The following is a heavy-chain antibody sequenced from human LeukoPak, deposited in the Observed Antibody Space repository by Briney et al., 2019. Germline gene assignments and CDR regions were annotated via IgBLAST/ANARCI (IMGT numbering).Heavy chain of an antibody. V-gene: IGHV4-59*08. CDR1: GGSISSYY. J-gene: IGHJ3*02. CDR3: ARHPYNWNLLGAFDI. D-gene: IGHD1-1*01. CDR2: IYYSGST. Sequence: SETLSLTCTVSGGSISSYYWSWIRQPPGKGLEWIGYIYYSGSTNYNPSLKSRVTISVDTSKNQFSLKLSSVTAADTAVYYCARHPYNWNLLGAFDIWGQGTMVTVSS.